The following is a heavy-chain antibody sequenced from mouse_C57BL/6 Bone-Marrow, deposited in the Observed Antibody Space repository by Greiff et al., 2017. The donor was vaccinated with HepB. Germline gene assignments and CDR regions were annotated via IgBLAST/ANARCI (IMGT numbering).Heavy chain of an antibody. D-gene: IGHD1-1*01. J-gene: IGHJ1*03. CDR3: AVLLLRRGYFDV. CDR2: IYPRSGNT. V-gene: IGHV1-81*01. CDR1: GYTFTSYG. Sequence: QVQLQQSGAELARPGASVKLSCKASGYTFTSYGISWVKQRTGQGLEWIGEIYPRSGNTYYNEKFKGKATLTAYKSSSTAYMELRSLTSEDSAVYFCAVLLLRRGYFDVWVTGTTVTVSS.